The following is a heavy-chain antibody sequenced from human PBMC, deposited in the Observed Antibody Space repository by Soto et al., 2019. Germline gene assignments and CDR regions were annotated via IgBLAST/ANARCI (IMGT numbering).Heavy chain of an antibody. Sequence: EVQLVESGGGLVQPGGSLRLSCAASGFSFSYYGMNWVRQAPGKGLEWVSYISTSSSNIYYEDSVKGRFTISRDNAKNSLSLQMNSLRAADTAVYYCARETSTGNYYMDVWGKGTTVTVSS. J-gene: IGHJ6*03. V-gene: IGHV3-48*01. D-gene: IGHD2-2*01. CDR3: ARETSTGNYYMDV. CDR2: ISTSSSNI. CDR1: GFSFSYYG.